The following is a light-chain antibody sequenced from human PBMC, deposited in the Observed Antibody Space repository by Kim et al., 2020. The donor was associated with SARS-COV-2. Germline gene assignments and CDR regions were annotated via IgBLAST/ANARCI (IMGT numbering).Light chain of an antibody. V-gene: IGKV1-39*01. J-gene: IGKJ5*01. CDR2: VAS. CDR3: QQSYSTPIT. Sequence: DIQMTQSPSSLSASVGDRVTLTCRASHSIYTYLNWYQLKTGKAPKLLVYVASSLQSGVPSRFSGSGSGTDFTLTINSLQPEDFATYYCQQSYSTPITFGQGTRLEIK. CDR1: HSIYTY.